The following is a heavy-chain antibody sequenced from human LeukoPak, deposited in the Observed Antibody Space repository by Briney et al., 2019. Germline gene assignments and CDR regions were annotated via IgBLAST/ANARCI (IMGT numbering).Heavy chain of an antibody. Sequence: GGSLRLSCAASGFTFSSYSMNWVRQAPGKGLEWVSSISSSSSYIYYADSVKGRFTISRDNAKNSLYLQMNSLRAEDTAVYYCARASTYCYGSGEAFDYWGQGTLVTVSS. D-gene: IGHD3-10*01. V-gene: IGHV3-21*01. CDR1: GFTFSSYS. J-gene: IGHJ4*02. CDR2: ISSSSSYI. CDR3: ARASTYCYGSGEAFDY.